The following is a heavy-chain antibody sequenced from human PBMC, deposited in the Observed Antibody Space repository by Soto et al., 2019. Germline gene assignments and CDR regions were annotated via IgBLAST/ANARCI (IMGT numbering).Heavy chain of an antibody. CDR3: ARSPGYSYGDY. CDR1: GYTFTSYA. D-gene: IGHD5-18*01. Sequence: QVQLVQSGAEVKKPGASVKVSCKASGYTFTSYAMHWVRQAPGQRLEWMGWINAGNGNTKYSQKFQDRVTITRDTSASTAYMELSSLRSEDTAVYYCARSPGYSYGDYWGQGTLVTVSS. V-gene: IGHV1-3*01. J-gene: IGHJ4*02. CDR2: INAGNGNT.